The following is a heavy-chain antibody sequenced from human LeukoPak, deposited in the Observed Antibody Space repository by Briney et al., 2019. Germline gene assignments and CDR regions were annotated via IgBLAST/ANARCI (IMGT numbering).Heavy chain of an antibody. D-gene: IGHD4-17*01. CDR3: ARDGANDYGDYLSYFDY. V-gene: IGHV3-30-3*01. CDR1: GFTFSSYA. J-gene: IGHJ4*02. CDR2: ISYDGSNK. Sequence: GRSLRLSCAASGFTFSSYAMHWVRQAPGKGLEWAAVISYDGSNKYYADSVKGRFTISRDNSKNTLYLQMNSLRAEDTAVYYCARDGANDYGDYLSYFDYWGQGTLVTISS.